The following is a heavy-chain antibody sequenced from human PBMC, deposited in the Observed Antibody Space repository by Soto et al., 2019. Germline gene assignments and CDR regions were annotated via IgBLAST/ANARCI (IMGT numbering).Heavy chain of an antibody. V-gene: IGHV3-30*18. CDR3: AKEDSGSYYPYFDY. CDR1: GFTFSSYG. D-gene: IGHD1-26*01. CDR2: ISYDGSNK. J-gene: IGHJ4*02. Sequence: QVQLVESGGGVVQPGRSLRLSCAASGFTFSSYGMHWVRQAPGKGLEWVAVISYDGSNKYYADSVKGRFTISRDNSKNTLYLQMNSLRAEDTAVYYCAKEDSGSYYPYFDYCGQGTLVTVSS.